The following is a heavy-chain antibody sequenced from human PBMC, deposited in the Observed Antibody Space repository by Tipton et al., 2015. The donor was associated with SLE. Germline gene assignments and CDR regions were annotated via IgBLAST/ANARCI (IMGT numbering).Heavy chain of an antibody. D-gene: IGHD4-11*01. CDR3: ARDPYGNEDY. Sequence: GSLRLSCAASGFAVSSNYMSWVRQAPGKGLEWVSVIYSGGSTYYADSVKGRFAISRHNSKNTLYLQMNSLRAEDTAVYYCARDPYGNEDYWGQGTLVTVSS. CDR1: GFAVSSNY. V-gene: IGHV3-53*04. CDR2: IYSGGST. J-gene: IGHJ4*02.